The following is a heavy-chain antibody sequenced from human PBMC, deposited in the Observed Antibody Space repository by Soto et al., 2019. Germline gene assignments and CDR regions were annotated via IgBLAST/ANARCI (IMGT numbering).Heavy chain of an antibody. Sequence: QVQLVQSGAEVKKPGASVKVSCKASGYTFTSYGISWVRQAPGQGHQWMGWISAYNGNTKYPQKLQGRVTMTTDTSTSTGYMELMSRRSDNRAVYYCARDRRGRGYYPIDYCGQGTLVPVSS. V-gene: IGHV1-18*04. CDR2: ISAYNGNT. D-gene: IGHD3-22*01. CDR3: ARDRRGRGYYPIDY. J-gene: IGHJ4*02. CDR1: GYTFTSYG.